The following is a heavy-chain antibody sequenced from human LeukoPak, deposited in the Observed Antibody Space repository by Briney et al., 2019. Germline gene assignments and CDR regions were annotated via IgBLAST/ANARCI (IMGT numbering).Heavy chain of an antibody. CDR3: ARDLRHYYDSSDYHNDPLDY. CDR1: GFTFSSYW. CDR2: INNDGSGT. Sequence: PGGSLRLSFAASGFTFSSYWMHWVRQAPGKGPVWVSRINNDGSGTTYADSVKGRFTISRDNAKNSLYLQMNSLRAEDTAVYYCARDLRHYYDSSDYHNDPLDYWGQGTLVTVSS. J-gene: IGHJ4*02. D-gene: IGHD3-22*01. V-gene: IGHV3-74*01.